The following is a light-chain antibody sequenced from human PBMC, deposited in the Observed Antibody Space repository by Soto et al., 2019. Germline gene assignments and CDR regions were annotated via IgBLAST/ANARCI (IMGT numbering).Light chain of an antibody. CDR1: QSVRND. CDR3: QQYNSYSKT. J-gene: IGKJ1*01. CDR2: AAS. V-gene: IGKV1-17*01. Sequence: DIVMTQSPASLSVSVGEIVTLSCRASQSVRNDLGWYQQKPGQAPKLLIYAASSMETGVPSRFSGSGSGTEFTLSISSLQPEDSAVYYCQQYNSYSKTSCQGAKVDI.